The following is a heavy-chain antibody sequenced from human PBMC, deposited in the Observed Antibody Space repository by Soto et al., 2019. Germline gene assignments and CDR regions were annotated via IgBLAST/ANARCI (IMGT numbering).Heavy chain of an antibody. CDR1: GFTFSDYY. D-gene: IGHD4-4*01. Sequence: GGSLRLSCAASGFTFSDYYMSWIRQAPGKGLEWVSYISSSGSTIYYADSVKGRFTISRNNPKNSLYLQMNSLRAENTAVYYFARDTGLMTTVTGGRWFDPWGQGTLVTVSS. V-gene: IGHV3-11*01. CDR3: ARDTGLMTTVTGGRWFDP. CDR2: ISSSGSTI. J-gene: IGHJ5*02.